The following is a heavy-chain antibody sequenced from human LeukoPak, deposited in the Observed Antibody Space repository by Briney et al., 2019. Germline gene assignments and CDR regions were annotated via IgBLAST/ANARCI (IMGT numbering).Heavy chain of an antibody. D-gene: IGHD6-19*01. CDR3: VRSIAVAGTSYYFDY. CDR1: GGSISSGGYS. CDR2: IYHSGST. V-gene: IGHV4-30-2*01. Sequence: SQTLSLTCAVSGGSISSGGYSWSWIRQPPGKGPEWIGYIYHSGSTYYNPSLKSRVTISVDRSKNQFSLKLSSVTAADTAVYYCVRSIAVAGTSYYFDYWGQGTLVTVSS. J-gene: IGHJ4*02.